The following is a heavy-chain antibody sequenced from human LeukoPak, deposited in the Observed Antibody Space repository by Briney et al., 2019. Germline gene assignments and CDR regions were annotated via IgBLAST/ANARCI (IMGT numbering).Heavy chain of an antibody. V-gene: IGHV4-59*01. CDR3: ARSYYYGSGNVVFDH. D-gene: IGHD3-10*01. CDR1: GGSIDSNY. CDR2: IHDDGST. Sequence: SETLSLTCTVSGGSIDSNYWSWIRQPPGKGLEWIGYIHDDGSTNFNPSLQSRVIISVDTSKSQFSLRLSSVTAADTAVYYCARSYYYGSGNVVFDHWGQGSLVTVSS. J-gene: IGHJ4*02.